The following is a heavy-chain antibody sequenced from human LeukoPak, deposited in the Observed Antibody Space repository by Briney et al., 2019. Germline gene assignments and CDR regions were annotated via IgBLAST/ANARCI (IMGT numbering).Heavy chain of an antibody. CDR3: ARSLDSGLY. CDR1: GYTFTSYY. D-gene: IGHD6-19*01. V-gene: IGHV1-8*02. J-gene: IGHJ4*02. CDR2: MNPNSGNT. Sequence: ASVNVSCKASGYTFTSYYMHWVRQAPGQGLEWMGWMNPNSGNTGYAQKFQGRVTMTRNTSISTAYMELSSLRSEDTAVYYCARSLDSGLYWGQGTLVTVSS.